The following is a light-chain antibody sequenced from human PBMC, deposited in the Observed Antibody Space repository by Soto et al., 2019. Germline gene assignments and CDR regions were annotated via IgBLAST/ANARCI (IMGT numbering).Light chain of an antibody. CDR3: QQYGGSPRT. Sequence: EIVMTQSPATLSVSPGERATLSCRASQRVGGTFLAWYQQKGGQAPRLLIHGASNRATGIPDRFSGSGSGTDFTLTISRLEPEDFAVYYCQQYGGSPRTFGQGTKVDIK. CDR1: QRVGGTF. J-gene: IGKJ1*01. V-gene: IGKV3-20*01. CDR2: GAS.